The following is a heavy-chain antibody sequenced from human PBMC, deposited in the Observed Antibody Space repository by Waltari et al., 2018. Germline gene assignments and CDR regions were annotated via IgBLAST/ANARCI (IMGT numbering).Heavy chain of an antibody. CDR1: GASISRYY. CDR2: IHCNAPP. D-gene: IGHD4-17*01. J-gene: IGHJ4*02. V-gene: IGHV4-59*13. CDR3: ASLPAQVYDDTIPD. Sequence: VQLQESGPGLVKPSETLSLTCTVSGASISRYYWSWIRQSPEKGLDCIADIHCNAPPNYNPALKSRVSLSLDMSKNQFSLQLSSVTAADTAVYYCASLPAQVYDDTIPDWGQGILVTVSS.